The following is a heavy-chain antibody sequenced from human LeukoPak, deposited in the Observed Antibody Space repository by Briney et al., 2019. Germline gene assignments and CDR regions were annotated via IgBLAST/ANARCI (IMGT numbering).Heavy chain of an antibody. CDR1: GVSINSHY. V-gene: IGHV4-59*11. J-gene: IGHJ6*03. Sequence: PSETLSLTCTVSGVSINSHYWSWIRQPPGKELEWIGFIYDSGSANYRSSLESRVTMTLDTSKNQFSLKLNSVTAADTAVYYCARVLQNYYHLDVWGKGTTVTVSS. CDR3: ARVLQNYYHLDV. CDR2: IYDSGSA. D-gene: IGHD3-3*01.